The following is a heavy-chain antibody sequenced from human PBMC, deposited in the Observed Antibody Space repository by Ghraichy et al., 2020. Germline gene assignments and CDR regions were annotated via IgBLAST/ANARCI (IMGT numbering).Heavy chain of an antibody. CDR2: IKQDGSEK. CDR1: GFTFSSYW. CDR3: ARSQYCSTTSCYKVGWFDP. V-gene: IGHV3-7*01. Sequence: GESLNISCAASGFTFSSYWMSWVRQAPGKGLEWVANIKQDGSEKYYVDSVKGRFTISRDNAKNSLYLQMNSLRAEDTAVYYCARSQYCSTTSCYKVGWFDPWGQGTLVTVSS. J-gene: IGHJ5*02. D-gene: IGHD2-2*02.